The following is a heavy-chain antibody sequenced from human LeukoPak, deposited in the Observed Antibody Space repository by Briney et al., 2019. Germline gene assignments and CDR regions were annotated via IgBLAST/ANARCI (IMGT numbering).Heavy chain of an antibody. Sequence: SETLSLTCVVSSGSINNHYWTWIRQPPGKGLEWIGYIYDTGNTNYNPSLKSRVNISIDTSKNQFSLKLTSVTAADTAVYYCARDQVGYGLDYWGQGTLVTVSS. V-gene: IGHV4-59*11. CDR1: SGSINNHY. D-gene: IGHD5-18*01. J-gene: IGHJ4*02. CDR3: ARDQVGYGLDY. CDR2: IYDTGNT.